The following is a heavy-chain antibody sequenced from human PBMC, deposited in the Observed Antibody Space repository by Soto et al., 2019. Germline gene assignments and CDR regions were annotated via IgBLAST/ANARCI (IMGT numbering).Heavy chain of an antibody. D-gene: IGHD3-22*01. CDR2: AYYSGTT. J-gene: IGHJ4*02. CDR1: SGSISSYY. V-gene: IGHV4-59*01. CDR3: ARTPLGYFGLGTLLYYFDF. Sequence: QVQLLQSGPRLVKPSETLSLTCTVASGSISSYYWSWLRQPPGKGLEWIGYAYYSGTTNYNSSLKSRVTISIDTYKNHFSLTLISVTAADTVVYYCARTPLGYFGLGTLLYYFDFWDQGALVTFSS.